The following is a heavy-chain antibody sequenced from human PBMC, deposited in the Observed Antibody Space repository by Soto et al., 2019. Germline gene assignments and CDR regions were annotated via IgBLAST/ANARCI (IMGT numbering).Heavy chain of an antibody. CDR1: SYSISGGFY. CDR2: IYHSGSA. Sequence: SETLSLTCAVSSYSISGGFYWAGIRQPPGKGLEWIGNIYHSGSAHYNPSLKSRVTMSVDTSKNNFSLRLTSVTAADTAVYYCVRVTIFEYWFDPWGQGILVTVS. V-gene: IGHV4-38-2*01. CDR3: VRVTIFEYWFDP. J-gene: IGHJ5*02. D-gene: IGHD3-3*01.